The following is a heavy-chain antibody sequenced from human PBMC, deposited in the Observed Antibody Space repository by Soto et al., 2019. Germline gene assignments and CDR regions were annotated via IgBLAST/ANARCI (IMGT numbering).Heavy chain of an antibody. D-gene: IGHD3-10*01. Sequence: SETLSLTCAVSGGSISSGGYSWSWIRQPPGKGLEWIGYIYHSGSTYYNPSLKSRVTISVDRSKNQFSLKLSSVTAADTAVYYCARRRIPSSYYYGSGKAFDPWGQGTLVTVSS. CDR1: GGSISSGGYS. V-gene: IGHV4-30-2*01. CDR3: ARRRIPSSYYYGSGKAFDP. J-gene: IGHJ5*02. CDR2: IYHSGST.